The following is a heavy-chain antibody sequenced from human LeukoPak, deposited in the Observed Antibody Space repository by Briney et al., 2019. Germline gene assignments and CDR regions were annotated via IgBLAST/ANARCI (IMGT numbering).Heavy chain of an antibody. CDR2: ISAYNGNT. D-gene: IGHD5-12*01. Sequence: ASVKVSCKASGYTFSSYGISWVRQAPGQGLEWMGWISAYNGNTNFAQEFQGRVTMTTDTSTSTASMELGSLRSDDTAVYYCARDQGIYNHRIIDSWGQGTLVTVSS. J-gene: IGHJ4*02. CDR1: GYTFSSYG. CDR3: ARDQGIYNHRIIDS. V-gene: IGHV1-18*01.